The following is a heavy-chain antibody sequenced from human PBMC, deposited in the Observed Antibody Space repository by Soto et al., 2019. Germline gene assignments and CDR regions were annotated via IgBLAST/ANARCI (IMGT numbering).Heavy chain of an antibody. D-gene: IGHD6-19*01. J-gene: IGHJ4*02. CDR1: GDSFSSTSTA. CDR2: TYYRSNWYT. Sequence: SQTLSLTCAISGDSFSSTSTAWSWLRQSPSRGLEWLGRTYYRSNWYTDYAVSVKSRIPISPDTSKNQFSLQLNSVTPEDTAVYYCARGSYYSGWVWGQGTLVTVSS. V-gene: IGHV6-1*01. CDR3: ARGSYYSGWV.